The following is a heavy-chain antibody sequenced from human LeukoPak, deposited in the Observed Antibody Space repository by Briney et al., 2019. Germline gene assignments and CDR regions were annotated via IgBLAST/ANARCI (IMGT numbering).Heavy chain of an antibody. D-gene: IGHD3-22*01. CDR3: ARTRGQYYYDSSGYPFDY. CDR2: FDWDDDK. V-gene: IGHV2-70*11. Sequence: TLSLTCTVSGGSVRTTSHYWSWIRQPPGKALEWLARFDWDDDKHYTTSLKTRLTISKDTSKNQVVLTMTNMDPADTATYYCARTRGQYYYDSSGYPFDYWGQGTLVTVSS. J-gene: IGHJ4*02. CDR1: GGSVRTTSHY.